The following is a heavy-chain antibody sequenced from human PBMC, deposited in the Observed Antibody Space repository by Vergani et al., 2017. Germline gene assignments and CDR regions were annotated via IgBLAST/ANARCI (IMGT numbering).Heavy chain of an antibody. J-gene: IGHJ4*02. D-gene: IGHD6-19*01. CDR3: ASDGPPYSSGFIDY. Sequence: QVQLVQSGAEVKKPGSSVKVSCKASGGTFSSYAISWVRQAPGQGLEWMGRIIPILGIANYAQKFQGRVTITADKSTSTAYMELSRLRSDDTAVYYCASDGPPYSSGFIDYWGQGTLVTVSS. CDR2: IIPILGIA. V-gene: IGHV1-69*04. CDR1: GGTFSSYA.